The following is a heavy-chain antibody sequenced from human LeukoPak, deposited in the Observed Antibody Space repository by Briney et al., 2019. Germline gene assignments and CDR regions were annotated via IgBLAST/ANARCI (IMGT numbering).Heavy chain of an antibody. D-gene: IGHD3-22*01. Sequence: ASVKVSCKASGYTFTSYGISWVRQAPGQGLEWMGWNSAYNGNTNYAQKLQGRVTMTTDTSTSTAYMELRSLRSDDTAVYYCARSSRITMIVVVITNSQYYFDYWGQGTLVTVSS. V-gene: IGHV1-18*01. CDR3: ARSSRITMIVVVITNSQYYFDY. J-gene: IGHJ4*02. CDR1: GYTFTSYG. CDR2: NSAYNGNT.